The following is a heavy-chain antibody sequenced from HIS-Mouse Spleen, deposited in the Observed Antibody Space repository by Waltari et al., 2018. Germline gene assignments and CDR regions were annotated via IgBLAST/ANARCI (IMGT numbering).Heavy chain of an antibody. V-gene: IGHV4-59*08. J-gene: IGHJ4*02. CDR2: IYYSGST. D-gene: IGHD3-3*01. Sequence: QVQLQESGPGLVKPSETLSLTCTVSGGSISSYYWSWIRQPPGKGLEWIGYIYYSGSTNYNPSLKSRVTISVDTSKNQFSLKLSSVTAADTAVYYCARHRYDFWSGLYFDYWGQGTLVTVSS. CDR1: GGSISSYY. CDR3: ARHRYDFWSGLYFDY.